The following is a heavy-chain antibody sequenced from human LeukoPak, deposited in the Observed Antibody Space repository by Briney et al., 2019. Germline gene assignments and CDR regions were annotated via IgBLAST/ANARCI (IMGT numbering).Heavy chain of an antibody. CDR3: AKDLLGSSYGMDV. V-gene: IGHV3-23*01. J-gene: IGHJ6*02. D-gene: IGHD7-27*01. CDR1: GFTFSSYA. CDR2: ISGVGGDT. Sequence: GGSLRLSCAASGFTFSSYAMTWVRQAPGKGLKWVSAISGVGGDTYYADSVKGRFTISRDNSKNTLYLQLSSLRAEDTAIYYCAKDLLGSSYGMDVWGRGTTVTVSS.